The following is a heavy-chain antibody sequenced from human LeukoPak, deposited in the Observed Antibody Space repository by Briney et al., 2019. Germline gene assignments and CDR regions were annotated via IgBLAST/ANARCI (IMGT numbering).Heavy chain of an antibody. V-gene: IGHV4-39*01. CDR1: GGSINSSNYY. CDR2: MDYTGSA. J-gene: IGHJ5*02. Sequence: SETLSLTCTVSGGSINSSNYYWGWIRQPPGKVLEIIGTMDYTGSAYYNPSLKSRVTISVDTSKNLFSLKLSSVTAADTALYYCASHYYYGAGSYYNRWFDPWGQGTLVTVSS. CDR3: ASHYYYGAGSYYNRWFDP. D-gene: IGHD3-10*01.